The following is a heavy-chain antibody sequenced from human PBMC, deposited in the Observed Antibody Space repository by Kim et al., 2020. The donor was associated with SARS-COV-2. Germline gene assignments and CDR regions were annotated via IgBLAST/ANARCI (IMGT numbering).Heavy chain of an antibody. CDR1: GFTFSSYA. D-gene: IGHD2-21*02. CDR3: ATSPVVTPPLLPWGIMRAFDY. J-gene: IGHJ4*02. CDR2: ISCSGGST. Sequence: GGSLRLSCAASGFTFSSYAMSWVRQAPGKGLEWVSAISCSGGSTYYADSVKGRFTISRDNTKNTLYLQMNSLRAEDTAVYYCATSPVVTPPLLPWGIMRAFDYWGQGSLVTVSS. V-gene: IGHV3-23*01.